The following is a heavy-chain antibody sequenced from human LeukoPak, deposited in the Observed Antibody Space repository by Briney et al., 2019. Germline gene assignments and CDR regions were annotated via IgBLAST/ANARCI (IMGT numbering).Heavy chain of an antibody. CDR1: GYTFTGYY. Sequence: GASVKVSCKASGYTFTGYYMHWVRQAPGQGLEWMGWINPNSGGTNSAQKFQGRVTMTRDTSISTAYMELSRLRSDDTAVYYCARGTARITIFGVAKYMDVWGKGTTVTVSS. CDR2: INPNSGGT. CDR3: ARGTARITIFGVAKYMDV. J-gene: IGHJ6*03. V-gene: IGHV1-2*02. D-gene: IGHD3-3*01.